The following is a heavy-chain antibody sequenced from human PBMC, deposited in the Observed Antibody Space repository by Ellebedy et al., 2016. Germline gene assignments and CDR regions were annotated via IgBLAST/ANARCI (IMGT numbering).Heavy chain of an antibody. Sequence: GGSLRLSXAASGFTVSSNYMSWVLQAPGKGLEWVSVIYSGGSTYYADSVKGRFTISRDNSKNTLYLQMNSLRAEDTAVYYCARDQDGPDGHGAFDIWGQGTMVTVSS. CDR2: IYSGGST. CDR3: ARDQDGPDGHGAFDI. CDR1: GFTVSSNY. V-gene: IGHV3-66*01. D-gene: IGHD1-14*01. J-gene: IGHJ3*02.